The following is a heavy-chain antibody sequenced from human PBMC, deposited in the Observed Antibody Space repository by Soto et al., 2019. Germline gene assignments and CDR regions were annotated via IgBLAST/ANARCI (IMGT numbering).Heavy chain of an antibody. Sequence: ASVKVSCKASGYTFTGYYMHWVRQAPGQGLEWMGWINTNSGGTNYAEKFQGRDTMTRDTSISTAYMELSRLRSDDTAVYYCARGSISDSSGYYTLTYYGMDVWGQGTTVTVSS. CDR3: ARGSISDSSGYYTLTYYGMDV. CDR2: INTNSGGT. J-gene: IGHJ6*02. CDR1: GYTFTGYY. V-gene: IGHV1-2*02. D-gene: IGHD3-22*01.